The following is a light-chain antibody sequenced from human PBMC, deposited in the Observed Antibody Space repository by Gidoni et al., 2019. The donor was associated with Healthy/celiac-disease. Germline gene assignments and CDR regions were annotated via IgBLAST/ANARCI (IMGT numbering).Light chain of an antibody. CDR3: QQSYSTPRT. V-gene: IGKV1-39*01. CDR1: QGISSY. CDR2: AAS. Sequence: DIQMTQSPSSLSAPVGDRVTITCRASQGISSYLNWYQQKPGKAPKLLIYAASSLQSGVPSSFSGSGSGTDFTLTISSLQPEDFATYYCQQSYSTPRTFGQXTKLEIK. J-gene: IGKJ2*01.